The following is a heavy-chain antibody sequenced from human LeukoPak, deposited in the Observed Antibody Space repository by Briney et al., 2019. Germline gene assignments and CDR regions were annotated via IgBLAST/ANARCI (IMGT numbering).Heavy chain of an antibody. J-gene: IGHJ5*02. CDR2: IIPIFGTA. CDR3: ARAWAGYCSSTSCYDRGRWFDP. V-gene: IGHV1-69*13. Sequence: ASVKVSCKASGGTFISYAISWVRQAPGQGLEWMGGIIPIFGTANYAQKFQGRVTITADESTSTAYMELSSLRSEDTAVYYCARAWAGYCSSTSCYDRGRWFDPWGQGTLVTVSS. D-gene: IGHD2-2*01. CDR1: GGTFISYA.